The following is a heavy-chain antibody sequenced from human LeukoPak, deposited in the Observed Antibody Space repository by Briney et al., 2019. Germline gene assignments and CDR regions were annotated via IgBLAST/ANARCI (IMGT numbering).Heavy chain of an antibody. D-gene: IGHD1-26*01. V-gene: IGHV4-59*01. CDR1: GGSISSYY. Sequence: PSETLSLTCTVSGGSISSYYWSWIRQPPGKGLEWIGYIYYSGSTNYNPSLKSRVTISVDTSKNQFSLKLSSVTAADTAVYYCAREGSIVGATGGLYWGQGTLVTVSS. J-gene: IGHJ4*02. CDR2: IYYSGST. CDR3: AREGSIVGATGGLY.